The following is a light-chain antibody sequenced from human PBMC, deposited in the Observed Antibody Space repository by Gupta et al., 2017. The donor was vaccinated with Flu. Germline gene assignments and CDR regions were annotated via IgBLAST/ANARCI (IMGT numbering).Light chain of an antibody. J-gene: IGKJ5*01. CDR1: QSLLHSNGYNY. CDR2: LGS. Sequence: DIVMTQSPLSLPVTPGEPASISCRSSQSLLHSNGYNYLDWYLQKPGQSPQLLIYLGSNRASGVPDRFSGSGSGTDFTLKISRVEAEDVGVYYCMQALQTPTFGQGTRLDIK. V-gene: IGKV2-28*01. CDR3: MQALQTPT.